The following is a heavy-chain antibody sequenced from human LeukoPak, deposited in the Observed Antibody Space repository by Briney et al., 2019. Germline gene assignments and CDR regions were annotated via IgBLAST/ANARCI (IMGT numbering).Heavy chain of an antibody. CDR3: ARKFNVLRFLEWATAWFDP. CDR1: GGSFSGYY. J-gene: IGHJ5*02. D-gene: IGHD3-3*01. CDR2: INHSGST. V-gene: IGHV4-34*01. Sequence: SETLSLTCAVYGGSFSGYYWSWIRQPPGKGLEWIGEINHSGSTNYNPSLKSRVTISVDTSKNQFSLKLGSVTAADTAVYYCARKFNVLRFLEWATAWFDPWGQGTPVTVSS.